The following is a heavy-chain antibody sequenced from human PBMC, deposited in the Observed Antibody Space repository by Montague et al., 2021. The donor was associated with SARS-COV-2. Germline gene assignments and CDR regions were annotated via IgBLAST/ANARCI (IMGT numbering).Heavy chain of an antibody. V-gene: IGHV4-39*01. J-gene: IGHJ4*02. D-gene: IGHD6-13*01. CDR1: GGSLGSSSYY. CDR3: ARPQQQLAFDY. Sequence: SETLSLTCTVSGGSLGSSSYYWGWIRQPPGKGLEWVGSFFYSGSTYYNPSLKSRVTISVDTSKNQFSLKLSSVTAADTAVYYCARPQQQLAFDYWGQGTLVTASS. CDR2: FFYSGST.